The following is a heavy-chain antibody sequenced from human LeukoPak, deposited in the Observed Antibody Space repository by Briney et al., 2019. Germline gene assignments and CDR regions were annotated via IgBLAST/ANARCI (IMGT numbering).Heavy chain of an antibody. Sequence: GGSLRLSCAASGFTVSSYYMSWVRQAPGKGLEWVSGIYSGGNTYYADSVKCRFTISRDNSKNTLYLQMNNLGAEDTDVYFCAIAVGGLILDYWGQGTLVTVSS. CDR1: GFTVSSYY. D-gene: IGHD6-19*01. V-gene: IGHV3-53*01. J-gene: IGHJ4*02. CDR2: IYSGGNT. CDR3: AIAVGGLILDY.